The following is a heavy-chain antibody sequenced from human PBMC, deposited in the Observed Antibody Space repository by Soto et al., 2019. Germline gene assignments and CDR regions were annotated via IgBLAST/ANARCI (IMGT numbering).Heavy chain of an antibody. CDR3: ARDLLGLNWFDP. J-gene: IGHJ5*02. V-gene: IGHV4-31*03. D-gene: IGHD2-15*01. Sequence: SETLSLTCTVSGGSISSGGYYWSWIRQHPGKGLEWIGYIYYSGSTYYNPSLKSRVTISVDTSKNQFSLKLSSVTAADTAVYYCARDLLGLNWFDPWGQGTLVTVSS. CDR1: GGSISSGGYY. CDR2: IYYSGST.